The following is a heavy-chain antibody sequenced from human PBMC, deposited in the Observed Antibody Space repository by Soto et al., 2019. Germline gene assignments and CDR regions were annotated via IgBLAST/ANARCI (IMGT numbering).Heavy chain of an antibody. V-gene: IGHV1-69*13. CDR3: VRVVAIPGYPDN. Sequence: GASVKVSCKTSGGTFSSYAISRVRQAPGQGLEWMGGIVPIVDTSTYAQKFQGRVTITADESTSTVYMELSSLRSDDTAVYYCVRVVAIPGYPDNWGQGTLVTVSS. J-gene: IGHJ4*02. D-gene: IGHD5-12*01. CDR2: IVPIVDTS. CDR1: GGTFSSYA.